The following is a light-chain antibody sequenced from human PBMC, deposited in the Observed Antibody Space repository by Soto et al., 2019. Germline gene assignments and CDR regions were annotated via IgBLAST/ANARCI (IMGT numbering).Light chain of an antibody. Sequence: IVLTQSPAPLSLSPGERATLSCMASQSVSSYLAWYQQKPGQAPRLLIYDASNRATGIPARFSGSGSGTDFTLTISSLEPEDVAVYYCQQRSNWPWTFGQGTKVDIK. CDR3: QQRSNWPWT. CDR1: QSVSSY. CDR2: DAS. V-gene: IGKV3-11*01. J-gene: IGKJ1*01.